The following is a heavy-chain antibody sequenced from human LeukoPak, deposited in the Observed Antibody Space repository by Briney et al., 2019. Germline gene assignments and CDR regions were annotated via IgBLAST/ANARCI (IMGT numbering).Heavy chain of an antibody. J-gene: IGHJ4*02. CDR1: GFTFSSYW. CDR3: ARDYWDYYDSSGYFTQFGVDFDY. V-gene: IGHV3-7*01. D-gene: IGHD3-22*01. CDR2: IKQDGSEK. Sequence: GGSLRLSCAASGFTFSSYWMSWVRQAPGKGLEWVANIKQDGSEKYYVDSVKGRFTISRDNAKNSLYLQMNSLRAEDTAVYYCARDYWDYYDSSGYFTQFGVDFDYWGQGTLVTASS.